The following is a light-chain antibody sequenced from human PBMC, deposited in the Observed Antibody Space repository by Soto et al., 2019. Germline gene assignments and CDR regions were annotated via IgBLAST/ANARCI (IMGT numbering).Light chain of an antibody. Sequence: QSALTQPASVSASPGQSITISCSGSSSDVGGYNFVSWYQQHPGKAPKLMIYDVSNRPSGVSNRFSGSKSGNTTSLTISGLQAEDEGDYFCNSYTSSTAPHVFGTGTKLTVL. CDR2: DVS. CDR3: NSYTSSTAPHV. J-gene: IGLJ1*01. CDR1: SSDVGGYNF. V-gene: IGLV2-14*01.